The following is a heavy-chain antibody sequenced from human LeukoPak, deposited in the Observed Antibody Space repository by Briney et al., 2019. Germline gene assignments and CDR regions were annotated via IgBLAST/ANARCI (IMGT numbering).Heavy chain of an antibody. CDR2: ISGSGGST. CDR3: AKDSRGSSSWYSGDY. V-gene: IGHV3-23*01. CDR1: GFTFSSYA. J-gene: IGHJ4*02. Sequence: GGSLRLSCAASGFTFSSYAMSWVRQAPGKGLEWVSAISGSGGSTYYADSVKGRFTIYRDNSKNTLYLQMNSLRAEDTAVYYCAKDSRGSSSWYSGDYWGQGTLVTVSS. D-gene: IGHD6-13*01.